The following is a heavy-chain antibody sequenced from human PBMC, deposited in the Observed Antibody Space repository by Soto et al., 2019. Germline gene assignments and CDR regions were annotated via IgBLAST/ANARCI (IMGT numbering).Heavy chain of an antibody. CDR2: IIPIFGTA. Sequence: PVKVSCKASGGTFSSYAISWVRQPPGQGLEWMGGIIPIFGTANYAQKFQGKVTITADESTSTAYMGLSSLRSEDTAVYCCARNVEAAYFDYWGQGTLVNVCS. J-gene: IGHJ4*02. CDR3: ARNVEAAYFDY. V-gene: IGHV1-69*13. CDR1: GGTFSSYA. D-gene: IGHD6-25*01.